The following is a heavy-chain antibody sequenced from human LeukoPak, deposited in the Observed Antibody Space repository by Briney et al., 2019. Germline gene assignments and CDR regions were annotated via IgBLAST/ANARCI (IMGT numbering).Heavy chain of an antibody. CDR2: ISGSGGST. Sequence: GESLKISCQIFGYNFRSLWVGWVRQAPGKGLEWVSAISGSGGSTYYADSVKGRFTISRDNSKNTLYLQMNSLRAEDTAVYYCAKDARPAAIDWFDPWGQGTLVTVSS. CDR1: GYNFRSLW. J-gene: IGHJ5*02. D-gene: IGHD2-2*01. V-gene: IGHV3-23*01. CDR3: AKDARPAAIDWFDP.